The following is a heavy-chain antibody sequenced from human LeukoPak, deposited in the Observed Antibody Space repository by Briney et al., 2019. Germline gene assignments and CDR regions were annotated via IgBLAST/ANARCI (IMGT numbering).Heavy chain of an antibody. V-gene: IGHV1-2*02. CDR1: GYTFTGYY. D-gene: IGHD3-22*01. CDR2: SNPNSGGT. CDR3: ARDSTGRRDYYDSSGYYFNNDY. J-gene: IGHJ4*02. Sequence: ASVKVSCKASGYTFTGYYMHWVRQAPGQGLEWMGWSNPNSGGTNYAQKFQGRVTMTRDTSISTAYMELSRLRSDDTAVYYCARDSTGRRDYYDSSGYYFNNDYWGQGTLVTVSS.